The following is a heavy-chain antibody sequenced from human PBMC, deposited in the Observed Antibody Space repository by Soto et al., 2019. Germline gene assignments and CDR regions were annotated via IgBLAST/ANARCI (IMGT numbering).Heavy chain of an antibody. D-gene: IGHD3-10*01. V-gene: IGHV1-3*01. J-gene: IGHJ6*02. CDR2: INAGNGNT. Sequence: ASVKVSCKASGYTFTSYPMHWVCQAPGQRLEWMGWINAGNGNTKYSQKFQGRVTITRDTFASTAYMELSSLRSEDTAVYYCATRGRSLGYYYGMDVWGQGTTVTVS. CDR1: GYTFTSYP. CDR3: ATRGRSLGYYYGMDV.